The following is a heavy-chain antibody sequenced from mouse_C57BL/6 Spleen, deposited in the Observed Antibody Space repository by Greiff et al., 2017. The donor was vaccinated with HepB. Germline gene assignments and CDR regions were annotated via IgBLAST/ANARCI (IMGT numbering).Heavy chain of an antibody. CDR1: GYTFTSYW. V-gene: IGHV1-53*01. CDR3: ARGGNYGNYIYAMDY. D-gene: IGHD2-1*01. Sequence: QVHLKQPGPELVKPGASVKLSCKASGYTFTSYWMHWVKQRPGQGLEWIGNINPSNGGTNYNEKFKSKATLTVDKSSSTAYMQLSSLTSEDSAVYYCARGGNYGNYIYAMDYWGQGTSVTVSS. CDR2: INPSNGGT. J-gene: IGHJ4*01.